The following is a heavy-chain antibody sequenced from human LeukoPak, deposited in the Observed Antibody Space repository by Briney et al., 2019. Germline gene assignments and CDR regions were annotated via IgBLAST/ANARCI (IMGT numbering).Heavy chain of an antibody. D-gene: IGHD4-23*01. J-gene: IGHJ4*02. Sequence: GGSLRLSCAASGFTFSSYGMSWVRQAPGKGLEWVSVIAAGSGGIHYADSVKGRFTISRDNSKNTLYLQMNSLRAEDTAVYYCAKYAPPTTVATRYFDYWGQGTLVTVSS. CDR1: GFTFSSYG. V-gene: IGHV3-23*01. CDR3: AKYAPPTTVATRYFDY. CDR2: IAAGSGGI.